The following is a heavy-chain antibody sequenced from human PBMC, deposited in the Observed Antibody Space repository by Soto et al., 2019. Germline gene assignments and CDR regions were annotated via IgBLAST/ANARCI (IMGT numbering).Heavy chain of an antibody. CDR2: IAYSGSA. CDR1: GGSISSGDYY. Sequence: QVQLQESGPGLVKPSQTLSLTCTVSGGSISSGDYYWSWIRQPPGKGLEWIGYIAYSGSAYYNPSPRSRLNISVDTSKNQFPLKLSSVTAADTAVYYCARVYGEVFDYWGQGTLVTVSS. J-gene: IGHJ4*02. D-gene: IGHD3-10*01. V-gene: IGHV4-30-4*01. CDR3: ARVYGEVFDY.